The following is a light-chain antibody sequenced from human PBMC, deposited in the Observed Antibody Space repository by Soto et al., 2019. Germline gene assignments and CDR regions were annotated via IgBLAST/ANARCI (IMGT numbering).Light chain of an antibody. CDR1: SSNIGNNY. V-gene: IGLV1-51*01. CDR2: DNN. J-gene: IGLJ1*01. CDR3: GTWDSSLSVYV. Sequence: QAVVTQPPSVSAAPGQKVTISCSGSSSNIGNNYVSWYQQLPGTAPKLLTYDNNKRPPGIPDRFSGSKSGTSATLGIAGLQTGDEADYYCGTWDSSLSVYVLGTGTKLTVL.